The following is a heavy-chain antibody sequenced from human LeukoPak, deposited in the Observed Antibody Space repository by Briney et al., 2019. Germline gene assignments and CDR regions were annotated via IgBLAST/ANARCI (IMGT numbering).Heavy chain of an antibody. D-gene: IGHD2-15*01. CDR1: GGSISSSSYY. J-gene: IGHJ6*02. CDR3: VGYCSGGSCYNYYYYGMDV. V-gene: IGHV4-39*01. Sequence: SETLSLICTVSGGSISSSSYYWGWIRQPPGKGLEWIGSIYYSGSTYYNPSLKSRVTISVDTSKNQFSLKLSSVTAADTAVYYCVGYCSGGSCYNYYYYGMDVWGQGTTVTVSS. CDR2: IYYSGST.